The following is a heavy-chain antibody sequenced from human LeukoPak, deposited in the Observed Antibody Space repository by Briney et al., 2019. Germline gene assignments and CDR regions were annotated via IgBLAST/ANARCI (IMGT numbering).Heavy chain of an antibody. Sequence: GGSPRLSCAASGFTFSSYGMHWVRQAPGKGLEWVAVIWYDGSNKYYADSVKGRFTISRDNSKNTLYLQMNSLRAEDTAVYYCARVDYYGSGPYYYYGMDVWGKGTTVTVSS. J-gene: IGHJ6*04. V-gene: IGHV3-33*01. D-gene: IGHD3-10*01. CDR2: IWYDGSNK. CDR3: ARVDYYGSGPYYYYGMDV. CDR1: GFTFSSYG.